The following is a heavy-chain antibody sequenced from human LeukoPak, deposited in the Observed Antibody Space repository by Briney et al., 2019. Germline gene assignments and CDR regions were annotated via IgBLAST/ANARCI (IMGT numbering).Heavy chain of an antibody. D-gene: IGHD2-21*02. CDR2: INPNSGGT. Sequence: ASVKVSCKASGYTFTGYYMHWVRQAPGQGLEWMGWINPNSGGTNYAQKFQGRVTMTRDTSISTVYMELSRLRSDDTAVYYCARDPDCGPSNWFDPWGQGTLVTVSS. J-gene: IGHJ5*02. CDR1: GYTFTGYY. V-gene: IGHV1-2*02. CDR3: ARDPDCGPSNWFDP.